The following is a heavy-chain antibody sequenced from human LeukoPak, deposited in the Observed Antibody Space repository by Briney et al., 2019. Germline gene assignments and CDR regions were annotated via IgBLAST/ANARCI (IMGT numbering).Heavy chain of an antibody. D-gene: IGHD2/OR15-2a*01. V-gene: IGHV3-33*01. CDR3: AREGPRGNSQFDY. Sequence: GGSLRLSCAASGFTFSNYGTHWVRQAPGKGLEWVALIWYDGSNKYYTDSVKGRLTISRDNSKDTLFLQMNSLRAEDTAVYYCAREGPRGNSQFDYWGQGTLVTVSS. CDR1: GFTFSNYG. CDR2: IWYDGSNK. J-gene: IGHJ4*02.